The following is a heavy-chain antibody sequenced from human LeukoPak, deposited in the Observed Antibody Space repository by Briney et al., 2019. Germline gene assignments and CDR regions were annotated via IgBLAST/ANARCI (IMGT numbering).Heavy chain of an antibody. CDR1: GYTFTSYD. V-gene: IGHV1-18*01. D-gene: IGHD3-22*01. Sequence: ASVKVSCKASGYTFTSYDINWVRQAPGQGLEWMGWISSDNGNTNYAQKFQGRVIMTTDTSTSTLHMEVRSLRSDDTAVYYCARSKNYYDTTGLDYWGQGTPVTVSS. CDR2: ISSDNGNT. J-gene: IGHJ4*02. CDR3: ARSKNYYDTTGLDY.